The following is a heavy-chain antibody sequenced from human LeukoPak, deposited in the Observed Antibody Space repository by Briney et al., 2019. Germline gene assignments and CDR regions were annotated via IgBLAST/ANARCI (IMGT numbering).Heavy chain of an antibody. J-gene: IGHJ4*02. D-gene: IGHD3-10*01. CDR2: ISSSGSTI. CDR1: GFTFSSYS. CDR3: ARGRGVITEYYFDY. Sequence: GGSLRLSCAASGFTFSSYSMNWVRQAPGKGLEWVSYISSSGSTIYYADSVKGRFTISRDNAKNSLYLQMNSLRAEDTAVYYCARGRGVITEYYFDYWGQGTLVTVSS. V-gene: IGHV3-48*04.